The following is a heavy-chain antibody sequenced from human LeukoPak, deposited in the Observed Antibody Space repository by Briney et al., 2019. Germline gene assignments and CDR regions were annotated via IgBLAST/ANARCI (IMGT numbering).Heavy chain of an antibody. V-gene: IGHV3-33*01. CDR3: AREGPRGNSQFDY. CDR1: GFTFSNYG. J-gene: IGHJ4*02. CDR2: IWYDGSNK. Sequence: PGMSLRLSCTASGFTFSNYGMHWVRQAPGKGLEWVALIWYDGSNKYYTDSVKGRLTISRDNSKNTLYLQMNSLRAEDTAIYYCAREGPRGNSQFDYWGQGTLVTVSS. D-gene: IGHD2/OR15-2a*01.